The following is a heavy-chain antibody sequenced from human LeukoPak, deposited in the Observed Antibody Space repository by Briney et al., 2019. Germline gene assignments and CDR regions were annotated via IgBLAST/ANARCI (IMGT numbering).Heavy chain of an antibody. CDR1: GGSISSYY. V-gene: IGHV4-59*01. CDR3: ASQLGGTTFH. Sequence: SETLSPTCTVSGGSISSYYWSWIRQPPGKGLEWIGYVYYNGITNYNPSLKSRVSISLDTSKNQFSLNLNSVTAADTAVYYCASQLGGTTFHWGQGTLVTVSS. D-gene: IGHD1-1*01. CDR2: VYYNGIT. J-gene: IGHJ4*02.